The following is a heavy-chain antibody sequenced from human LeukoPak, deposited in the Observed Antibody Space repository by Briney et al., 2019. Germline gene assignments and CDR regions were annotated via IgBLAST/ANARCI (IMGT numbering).Heavy chain of an antibody. CDR2: IFYSGST. J-gene: IGHJ1*01. CDR3: ARSSLEYYDILTGFHE. Sequence: SETLSLTCTVSGASINSDTSYWAWVRQPPGKGLEWVGNIFYSGSTSYKPSLKSRVTISVDTSKNRFSLKLSSVTAADTAVYYCARSSLEYYDILTGFHEWGQGTLVTVSS. D-gene: IGHD3-9*01. V-gene: IGHV4-39*07. CDR1: GASINSDTSY.